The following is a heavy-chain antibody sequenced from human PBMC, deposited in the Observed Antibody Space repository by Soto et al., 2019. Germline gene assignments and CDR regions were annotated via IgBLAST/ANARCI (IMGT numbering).Heavy chain of an antibody. V-gene: IGHV4-39*01. J-gene: IGHJ5*02. CDR3: VSSNWFDP. Sequence: PSETLSLTCTVSGGSISSTSYYWGWIRQPPGKGLEWIGRIYYSGGTYYNPSLKSRVTISVDTSKNQFSLKLSSVTAADTAVYYCVSSNWFDPWGQGTLVTVS. CDR1: GGSISSTSYY. CDR2: IYYSGGT.